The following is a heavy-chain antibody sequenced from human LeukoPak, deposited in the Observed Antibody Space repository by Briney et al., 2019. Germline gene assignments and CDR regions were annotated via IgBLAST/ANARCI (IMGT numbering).Heavy chain of an antibody. V-gene: IGHV3-21*01. D-gene: IGHD1-14*01. CDR2: ISSSSSYI. J-gene: IGHJ1*01. CDR3: ARALPDGRAEYFQH. CDR1: GFTFSSYS. Sequence: GGSLRLSCAASGFTFSSYSMNWVRQAPGKGLEWVSSISSSSSYIYCADSVKDRFTISRDNAKNSLYLQMNSLRAEDTAVYYCARALPDGRAEYFQHWGQGTLVTVSS.